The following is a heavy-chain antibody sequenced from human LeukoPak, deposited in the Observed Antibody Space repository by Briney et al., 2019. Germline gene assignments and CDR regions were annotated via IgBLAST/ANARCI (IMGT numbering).Heavy chain of an antibody. J-gene: IGHJ3*02. V-gene: IGHV3-74*01. CDR2: IKTDGSST. CDR3: ARGVSGNGPEI. D-gene: IGHD1-1*01. CDR1: GFTFSNYW. Sequence: GGSLRLSCVASGFTFSNYWMHWVRQAPGKGPVWVSRIKTDGSSTDYADSVKGRFTISRDNAKNTMYLQMDSLRAEDTAVYYCARGVSGNGPEIWGLGTMVTVSS.